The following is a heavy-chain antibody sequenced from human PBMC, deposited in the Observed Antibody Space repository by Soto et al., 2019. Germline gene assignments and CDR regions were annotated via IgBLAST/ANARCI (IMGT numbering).Heavy chain of an antibody. Sequence: GGSLRLSCAASGFTVSSNYMSWVRQAPGKGLEWVSVIYSGGSTYYADSVKGRFTISRDNSKNTLYLQMNSLRAEDTAVYYCARDGPRVSTIPGLHMDVWGKGTTVTVSS. CDR1: GFTVSSNY. D-gene: IGHD3-3*01. CDR3: ARDGPRVSTIPGLHMDV. J-gene: IGHJ6*03. V-gene: IGHV3-66*01. CDR2: IYSGGST.